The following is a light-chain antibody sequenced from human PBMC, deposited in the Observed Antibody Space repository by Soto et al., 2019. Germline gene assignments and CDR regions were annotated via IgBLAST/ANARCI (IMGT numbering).Light chain of an antibody. CDR1: QSVSSY. CDR2: DAS. V-gene: IGKV3-11*01. Sequence: EIVLTQSPATLSLSPGERATLSCRASQSVSSYLAWYQQKPGQAPRLLIYDASNRATDIPARFSGSGSGTDFTLTINILEPEDVAVYYCQPRSNWPRTFGQGTKLPIK. J-gene: IGKJ2*01. CDR3: QPRSNWPRT.